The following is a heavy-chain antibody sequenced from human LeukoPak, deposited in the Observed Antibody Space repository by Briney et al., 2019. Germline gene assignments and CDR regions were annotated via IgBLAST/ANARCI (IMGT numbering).Heavy chain of an antibody. Sequence: PSETLSLTCTVSGGSISSGGHSWSWIRQPPGKGLEWIGYIYHSGSGSTYYNPSLKSRVTISIDKSKNQFSLKLSSVTAADTAVYYCASASSITIFGVAWPNYYYYGMDVWGQGTTVTVSS. CDR2: IYHSGSGST. CDR3: ASASSITIFGVAWPNYYYYGMDV. J-gene: IGHJ6*02. D-gene: IGHD3-3*01. CDR1: GGSISSGGHS. V-gene: IGHV4-30-2*01.